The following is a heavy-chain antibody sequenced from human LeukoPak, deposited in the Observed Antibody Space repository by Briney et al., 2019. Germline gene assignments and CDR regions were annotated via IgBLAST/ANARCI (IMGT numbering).Heavy chain of an antibody. Sequence: GGSLRLPCAASGFTFSSYSMNWVRQAPGKGLEWVSYISSSSSTIYYADSVKGRFTISRDNAKNSLYLQMNSLRAEDTAVYYCAKGRDYGDYNPRRPYWGQGTLVTVSS. V-gene: IGHV3-48*01. CDR2: ISSSSSTI. CDR1: GFTFSSYS. D-gene: IGHD4-17*01. CDR3: AKGRDYGDYNPRRPY. J-gene: IGHJ4*02.